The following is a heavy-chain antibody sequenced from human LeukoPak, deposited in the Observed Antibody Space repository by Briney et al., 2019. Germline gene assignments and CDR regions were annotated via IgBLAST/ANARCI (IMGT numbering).Heavy chain of an antibody. V-gene: IGHV3-23*01. Sequence: GGSLRLSCAASGFTFSSYAMSWVRRAPGKRLEWVSAISGSGGSTYYADSVKGRFTISRDNSKDTLYLQMNSLRAEDTAVYYCAKARDSSGWYYFDYWGQGTLVTVSS. J-gene: IGHJ4*02. CDR1: GFTFSSYA. D-gene: IGHD6-19*01. CDR3: AKARDSSGWYYFDY. CDR2: ISGSGGST.